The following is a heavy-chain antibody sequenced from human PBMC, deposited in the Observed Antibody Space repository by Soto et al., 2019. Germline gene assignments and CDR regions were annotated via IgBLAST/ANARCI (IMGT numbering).Heavy chain of an antibody. J-gene: IGHJ4*02. CDR3: ARGLLDYGSYYFDY. D-gene: IGHD4-17*01. CDR2: INHSGST. Sequence: QVQLQQWGAGLLKPSETLSLTCAVYGGSFSGYYWSWIRQPPGKGLEWIGEINHSGSTNYNPSLTSRVTISVDKSKNQFSLKLSSVTAADTAVYYCARGLLDYGSYYFDYWGQGTLVTVSS. V-gene: IGHV4-34*01. CDR1: GGSFSGYY.